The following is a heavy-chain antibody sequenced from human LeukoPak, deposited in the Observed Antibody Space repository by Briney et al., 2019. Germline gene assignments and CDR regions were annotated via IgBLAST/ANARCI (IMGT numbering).Heavy chain of an antibody. V-gene: IGHV3-23*01. Sequence: GGSLRLSCAASGFTFSSYAMSWVRQAPGKGLEWVSAISGSGGSTFYADSVKGRFTMSRDDSKNTLYLQMNSLRAEDTAVYYCAKEASYCTNGVCYSRIFDTWGQGTLVTVSS. CDR1: GFTFSSYA. CDR2: ISGSGGST. J-gene: IGHJ5*02. CDR3: AKEASYCTNGVCYSRIFDT. D-gene: IGHD2-8*01.